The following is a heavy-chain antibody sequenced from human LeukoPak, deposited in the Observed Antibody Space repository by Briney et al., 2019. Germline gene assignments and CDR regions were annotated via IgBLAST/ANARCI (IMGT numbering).Heavy chain of an antibody. V-gene: IGHV3-53*01. CDR2: IYSGGST. CDR3: ARDGGASGYPHDY. Sequence: PGGSLRLSCAASGFTFSSYAMSWVRQAPGKGLEWVSVIYSGGSTYYADSVKGRFTISRDNSKNTLYLQMNSLRAEDTAVYYCARDGGASGYPHDYWGQGTLVTVSS. CDR1: GFTFSSYA. D-gene: IGHD3-22*01. J-gene: IGHJ4*02.